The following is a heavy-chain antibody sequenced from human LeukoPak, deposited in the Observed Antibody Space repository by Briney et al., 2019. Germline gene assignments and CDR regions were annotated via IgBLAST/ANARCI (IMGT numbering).Heavy chain of an antibody. CDR2: INLTGGST. J-gene: IGHJ6*03. CDR3: ARVLRGRSYGSGSYYNVDYYYYYMDV. V-gene: IGHV1-46*01. D-gene: IGHD3-10*01. Sequence: ASVKVSCKASGYTFTSYYMHWVRQAPGQGLEWMGLINLTGGSTGYAQKFQGRVTMTRDMSTSTDYMELSSLRSEDTAVYYCARVLRGRSYGSGSYYNVDYYYYYMDVWGKGTTVTISS. CDR1: GYTFTSYY.